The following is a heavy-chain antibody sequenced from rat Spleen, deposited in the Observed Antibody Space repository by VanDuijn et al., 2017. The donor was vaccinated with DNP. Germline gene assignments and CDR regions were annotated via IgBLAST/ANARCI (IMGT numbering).Heavy chain of an antibody. CDR3: STALGDY. V-gene: IGHV5-7*01. J-gene: IGHJ2*01. Sequence: DVQLVESGGGSVQPGRSIKLSCAASGFTFSNSDMAWVRRAPNKGLEWVATITYDVRNTYYRDSVKGRFTISRDNARTTLYLQMDSLRSEDTATYYCSTALGDYWGQGVMVTVSS. CDR2: ITYDVRNT. CDR1: GFTFSNSD. D-gene: IGHD5-1*01.